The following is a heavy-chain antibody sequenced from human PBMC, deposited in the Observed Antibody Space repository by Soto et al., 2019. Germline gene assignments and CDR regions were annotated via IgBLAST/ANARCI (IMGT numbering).Heavy chain of an antibody. D-gene: IGHD2-15*01. CDR2: SYYSGST. CDR3: ASFVLGYCSGGSCYSSYYFDY. CDR1: GGSISSSSYY. Sequence: SETLSLTCTVSGGSISSSSYYWGWIRQPPGKGLEWIGSSYYSGSTYYNPSLKSRVTISVATSKNQFSLKLSSVTAEDTAVYYCASFVLGYCSGGSCYSSYYFDYWGQGTLVTVSS. J-gene: IGHJ4*02. V-gene: IGHV4-39*01.